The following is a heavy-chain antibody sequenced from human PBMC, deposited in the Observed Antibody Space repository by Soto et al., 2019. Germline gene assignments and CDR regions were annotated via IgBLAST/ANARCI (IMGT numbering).Heavy chain of an antibody. CDR2: ISYDGSDK. J-gene: IGHJ6*02. Sequence: QVQLVESGGGVVQPGRSLRLSCAASGFIFRSYAMHWVRQAPGKGLEWVTVISYDGSDKYYADSVKGRFTISRDNSKNTLYLQMNSLTTEDTAVYYCARDDYDSSSYDGSYYYGMDVWGQGTTVTVSS. V-gene: IGHV3-30-3*01. CDR1: GFIFRSYA. D-gene: IGHD3-22*01. CDR3: ARDDYDSSSYDGSYYYGMDV.